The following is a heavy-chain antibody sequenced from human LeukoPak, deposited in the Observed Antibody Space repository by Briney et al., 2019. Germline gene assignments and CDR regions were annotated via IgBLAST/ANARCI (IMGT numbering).Heavy chain of an antibody. CDR3: ARLWFY. CDR2: VRYGGNT. Sequence: SETLSLTCTVSGGSISNSTYFWGWIRQPPGKGLERIAGVRYGGNTYYNPSLMSRVSISVDTSKNQFSLKLKSVTAADTAVYYCARLWFYWGQGILVTVSS. V-gene: IGHV4-39*01. CDR1: GGSISNSTYF. J-gene: IGHJ4*02. D-gene: IGHD3-10*01.